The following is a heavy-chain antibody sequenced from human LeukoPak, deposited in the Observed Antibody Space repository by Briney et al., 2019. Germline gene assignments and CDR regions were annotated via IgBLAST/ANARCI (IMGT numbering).Heavy chain of an antibody. CDR3: ARDSYDYYGSGSPSGFDY. CDR1: GGSISSYY. CDR2: IYYSGST. D-gene: IGHD3-10*01. V-gene: IGHV4-59*01. J-gene: IGHJ4*02. Sequence: SETLSLTCTVSGGSISSYYWSWIRQPPGKGLEWIGYIYYSGSTNYNPSLKSRVTISVDTSKNQFSLKLSSVTAADTAVYYCARDSYDYYGSGSPSGFDYWGQGTLVTVSS.